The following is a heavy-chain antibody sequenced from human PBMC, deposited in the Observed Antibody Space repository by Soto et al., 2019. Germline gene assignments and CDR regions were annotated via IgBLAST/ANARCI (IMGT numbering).Heavy chain of an antibody. V-gene: IGHV4-31*03. J-gene: IGHJ4*02. CDR1: GGSISSGGYY. CDR3: ARAPPGYCTNGVCRAYYFDY. CDR2: IYYSGST. D-gene: IGHD2-8*01. Sequence: SETLSLTCTVSGGSISSGGYYWSWIRQHPGKGLEWIGYIYYSGSTYYNPSLKSRVTISVDTSKNQFSLKLSSVTAADTAVYYCARAPPGYCTNGVCRAYYFDYWGQGTLVTVSS.